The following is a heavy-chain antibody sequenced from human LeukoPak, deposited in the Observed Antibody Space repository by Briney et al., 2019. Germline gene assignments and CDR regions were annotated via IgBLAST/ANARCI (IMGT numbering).Heavy chain of an antibody. Sequence: SVKVTCKASGGTFSSYAISWVRQAPGQGLEWMGGIIPIFGTANYAQKFQGRVTITADESTSTAYMELSSVRSEDTAVYYCASRMLYWAFDIWGQGTMVTVSS. J-gene: IGHJ3*02. CDR3: ASRMLYWAFDI. CDR2: IIPIFGTA. CDR1: GGTFSSYA. D-gene: IGHD2-8*01. V-gene: IGHV1-69*13.